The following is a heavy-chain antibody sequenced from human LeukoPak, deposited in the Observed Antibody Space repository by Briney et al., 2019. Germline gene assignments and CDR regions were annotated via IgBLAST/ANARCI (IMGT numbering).Heavy chain of an antibody. Sequence: SETLSLTCTVSGGSISSYYWSWIRQPPGKGLEWIGYIYYSGSTNYNPSLKSRVTISVDTSKNQFSLKLSSVTAADTAVYYCARGSSSWPWDYWGQGTLVTVSS. D-gene: IGHD6-13*01. V-gene: IGHV4-59*01. CDR3: ARGSSSWPWDY. CDR2: IYYSGST. CDR1: GGSISSYY. J-gene: IGHJ4*02.